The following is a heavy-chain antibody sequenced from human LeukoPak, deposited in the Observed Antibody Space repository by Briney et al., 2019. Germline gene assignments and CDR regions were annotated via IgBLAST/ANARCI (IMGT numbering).Heavy chain of an antibody. CDR3: ARGRHIVATI. Sequence: SETLSLTCAVHGGSFSGYYWSWIRQPPGKGLEWLGEINHSGSTNYNPSLKSRVNISVDTSKNQFSLKLSSVTAADTAVYYCARGRHIVATIWGQGTLVTVSS. D-gene: IGHD5-12*01. J-gene: IGHJ4*02. CDR1: GGSFSGYY. CDR2: INHSGST. V-gene: IGHV4-34*01.